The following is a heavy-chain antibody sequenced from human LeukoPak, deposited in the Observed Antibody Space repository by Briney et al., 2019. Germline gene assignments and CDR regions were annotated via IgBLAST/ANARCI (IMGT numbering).Heavy chain of an antibody. CDR2: FDPEDGET. D-gene: IGHD2-2*01. V-gene: IGHV1-24*01. CDR3: AREGECSSTSCLFDY. J-gene: IGHJ4*02. CDR1: GYTLTGLS. Sequence: GASVKVSCKVSGYTLTGLSMHWVRQAPGKGLEWMGGFDPEDGETIYAQKFQGRVTMTEDTSTDTAYMELSSLRSGDTAVYYCAREGECSSTSCLFDYWGQGTLVTVSS.